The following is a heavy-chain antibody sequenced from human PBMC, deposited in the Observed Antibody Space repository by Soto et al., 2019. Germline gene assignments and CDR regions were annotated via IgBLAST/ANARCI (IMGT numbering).Heavy chain of an antibody. V-gene: IGHV1-2*04. Sequence: GASVKVSCKASGYTFTGYYMHWVRQAPGQGLEWMGWINPNSGGTNYAQKFQGWVTMTRDTSISTAYMELSRLRSDDTAVYYCARAVYCSGGSCYSNGNAFDIWGQGTMVTVSS. CDR2: INPNSGGT. D-gene: IGHD2-15*01. CDR1: GYTFTGYY. CDR3: ARAVYCSGGSCYSNGNAFDI. J-gene: IGHJ3*02.